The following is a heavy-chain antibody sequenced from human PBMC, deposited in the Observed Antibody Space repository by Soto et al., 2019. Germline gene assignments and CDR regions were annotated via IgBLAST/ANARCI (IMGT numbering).Heavy chain of an antibody. J-gene: IGHJ6*03. V-gene: IGHV5-51*01. Sequence: GESLKISCKGSGYSFTSYWIGWVRQMPGKGLEWMGIIYPGDSDTRYSPSFQGQVTISADKSISTAYLQWSSLKASDTAMYYCARFGRSSSSPEDYYYYMDVGGKGTTVTVPS. D-gene: IGHD6-6*01. CDR1: GYSFTSYW. CDR3: ARFGRSSSSPEDYYYYMDV. CDR2: IYPGDSDT.